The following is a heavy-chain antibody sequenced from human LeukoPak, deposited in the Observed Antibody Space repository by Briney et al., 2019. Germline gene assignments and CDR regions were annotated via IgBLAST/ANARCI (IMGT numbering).Heavy chain of an antibody. D-gene: IGHD5-18*01. Sequence: SGTLSLTCAVPGGSISSSNWWSWVRQPPGKGLEWIGEIYHSGSTNYNPSLKSRVTISVDKSKNQFSLKLSSVTAADTAVYYCARRLYSYGTTITYYYYYGMDVWGQGTTVTVSS. CDR3: ARRLYSYGTTITYYYYYGMDV. V-gene: IGHV4-4*02. CDR2: IYHSGST. J-gene: IGHJ6*02. CDR1: GGSISSSNW.